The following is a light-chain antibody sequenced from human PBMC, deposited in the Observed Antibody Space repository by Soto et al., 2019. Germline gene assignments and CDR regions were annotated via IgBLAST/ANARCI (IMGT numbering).Light chain of an antibody. V-gene: IGLV1-47*01. CDR1: SSNIGSNY. CDR2: KND. CDR3: AAWDDSLSGLV. J-gene: IGLJ2*01. Sequence: QSVLTQPTSASGTPGQRVTIYCSGSSSNIGSNYAHWYRQLPGMAPTVLIYKNDQRPSSLPDRFSGSKSGTSASLAISGLRSEDEADYYCAAWDDSLSGLVFGGGTKLTVL.